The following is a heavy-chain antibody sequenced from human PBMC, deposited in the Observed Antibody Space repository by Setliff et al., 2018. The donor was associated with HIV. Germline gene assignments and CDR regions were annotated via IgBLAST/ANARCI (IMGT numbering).Heavy chain of an antibody. CDR3: VGLGYCSSMSCPGLFDP. CDR1: GGTFSSYG. D-gene: IGHD2-2*01. Sequence: GASVKVSCKTSGGTFSSYGISWVRQAPGQGLEWMGGIIPMFGTANYAQRFQGRVSITADKYTNTAYLELTSLRSDDTAVYYCVGLGYCSSMSCPGLFDPWGQGTLVTVSS. CDR2: IIPMFGTA. V-gene: IGHV1-69*06. J-gene: IGHJ5*02.